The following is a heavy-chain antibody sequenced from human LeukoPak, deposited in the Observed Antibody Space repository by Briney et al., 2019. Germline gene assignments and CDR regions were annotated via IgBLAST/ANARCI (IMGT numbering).Heavy chain of an antibody. CDR3: ARYYYDRGFDY. D-gene: IGHD3-22*01. J-gene: IGHJ4*02. Sequence: ETLSLTCTVSGGSISSSSYYWGWIRQAPGKGLEWVANIKQDGSEKYYVDSVKGRFTISRDNAKNSLYLQMNSLRAEDTAVYYCARYYYDRGFDYWGQGTLVTVSS. CDR1: GGSISSSSYY. CDR2: IKQDGSEK. V-gene: IGHV3-7*01.